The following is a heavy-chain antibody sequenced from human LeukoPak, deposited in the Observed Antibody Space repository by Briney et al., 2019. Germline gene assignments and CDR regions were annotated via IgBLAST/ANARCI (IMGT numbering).Heavy chain of an antibody. CDR3: ARDLGSSWPLH. Sequence: PSETLSLTCTVSGGSISSYYWNWIRQPPGKGLEWIGEMNHSGRSNYNPSLKSRVTISVDTSKKQFSLKLNSVTAADTAVYYCARDLGSSWPLHWGQGTLVTVSS. V-gene: IGHV4-34*01. J-gene: IGHJ4*02. CDR1: GGSISSYY. CDR2: MNHSGRS. D-gene: IGHD6-13*01.